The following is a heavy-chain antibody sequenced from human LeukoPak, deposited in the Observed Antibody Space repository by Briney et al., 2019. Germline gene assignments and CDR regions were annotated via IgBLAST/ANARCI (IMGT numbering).Heavy chain of an antibody. CDR3: ATGFLGYCSSTSRYGGNWFDP. Sequence: PGGSLRLSCAASGFTISSYSMNWVRQAPGKGLEWVSYISSSSSTIYYADSVKGRFTISRDNAKNSLYLQMNSLRAEDTAVYYCATGFLGYCSSTSRYGGNWFDPWGQGTLVTVSS. CDR1: GFTISSYS. V-gene: IGHV3-48*01. J-gene: IGHJ5*02. CDR2: ISSSSSTI. D-gene: IGHD2-2*01.